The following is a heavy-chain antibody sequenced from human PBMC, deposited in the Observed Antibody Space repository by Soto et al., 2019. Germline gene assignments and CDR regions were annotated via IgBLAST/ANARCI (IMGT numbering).Heavy chain of an antibody. J-gene: IGHJ5*02. CDR3: ARGQLERLISLMGLSPTFSFDP. D-gene: IGHD1-1*01. CDR1: GFTFSDYY. Sequence: GGSLRLSCAASGFTFSDYYMSWIRQAPGKGLEWVSYISSSGSTIYYADSVKGRFTIPRDNAKNSLYLQMNSLRAEDTAVYYCARGQLERLISLMGLSPTFSFDPWGQGTLVTVSS. CDR2: ISSSGSTI. V-gene: IGHV3-11*01.